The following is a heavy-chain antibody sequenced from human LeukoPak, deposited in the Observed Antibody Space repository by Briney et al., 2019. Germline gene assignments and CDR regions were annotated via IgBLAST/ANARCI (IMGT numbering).Heavy chain of an antibody. J-gene: IGHJ4*02. V-gene: IGHV3-74*01. CDR2: FSGDGITT. D-gene: IGHD6-13*01. CDR3: AMGIASSRSVAIDL. Sequence: GGSLRLSCAASDFTFSSHWMYWVRQALGKGLVWVARFSGDGITTRHADSVKGRFTISRDNAKNTLYLQMNSLRVEDTALYYCAMGIASSRSVAIDLWGQGTLVAVSS. CDR1: DFTFSSHW.